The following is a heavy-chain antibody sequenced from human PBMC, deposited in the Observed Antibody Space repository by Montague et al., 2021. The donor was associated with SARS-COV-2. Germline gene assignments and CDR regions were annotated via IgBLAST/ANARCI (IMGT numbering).Heavy chain of an antibody. CDR3: ARQENSSGWFKPDAFDI. D-gene: IGHD6-19*01. V-gene: IGHV4-39*01. Sequence: SETPSLTCTVSGGSISSSSYYWGWIRQPPGKGLEWIGSIYYSGSTYYNPSLKSPVTISVDTSKNQFSLKLSSVTAADTAVYYCARQENSSGWFKPDAFDIWGQGTMVTVSS. J-gene: IGHJ3*02. CDR1: GGSISSSSYY. CDR2: IYYSGST.